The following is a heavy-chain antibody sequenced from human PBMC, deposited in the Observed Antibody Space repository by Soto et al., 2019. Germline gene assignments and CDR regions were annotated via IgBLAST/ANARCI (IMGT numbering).Heavy chain of an antibody. CDR2: IKSKTHGGTP. D-gene: IGHD3-3*01. CDR1: GFTFSEAW. Sequence: PGGSLRLSCAGSGFTFSEAWINWVRQAPGKGLEWVGRIKSKTHGGTPDYAAPVKGRFAISRDDSENTLYLQMNSLRAEDTAVYYCAKIRFLEWFASRTNYYYYMDVWGKGTTVTVSS. J-gene: IGHJ6*03. CDR3: AKIRFLEWFASRTNYYYYMDV. V-gene: IGHV3-15*07.